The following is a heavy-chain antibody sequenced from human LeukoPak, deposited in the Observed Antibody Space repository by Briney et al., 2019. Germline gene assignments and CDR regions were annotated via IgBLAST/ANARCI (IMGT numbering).Heavy chain of an antibody. CDR3: ARDELYYYDSSGYFSFDY. Sequence: PGGALRLSCAASGVTFSRYSRNWVRQAPGKGGEWGSYISSRRSTIYYADSVKGGVTIYRENAKKSLYLQMNSLRAEDTAVYYCARDELYYYDSSGYFSFDYWGQGTLVTVSS. J-gene: IGHJ4*02. D-gene: IGHD3-22*01. CDR1: GVTFSRYS. CDR2: ISSRRSTI. V-gene: IGHV3-48*01.